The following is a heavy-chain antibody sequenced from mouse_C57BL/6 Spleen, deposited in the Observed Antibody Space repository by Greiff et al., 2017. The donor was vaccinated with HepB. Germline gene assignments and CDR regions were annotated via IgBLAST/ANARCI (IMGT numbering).Heavy chain of an antibody. Sequence: EVKVVESEGGLVQPGRSMKLSCTASGFTFSDYYMAWVRQVPEKGLEWVANINYDGSSTYYLDSLTSRFIISRDNAKNSLYLQMSSLKSEDTATYYCARGQLAYWYFDVWGTGTTVTVSS. CDR3: ARGQLAYWYFDV. CDR2: INYDGSST. J-gene: IGHJ1*03. CDR1: GFTFSDYY. D-gene: IGHD4-1*02. V-gene: IGHV5-16*01.